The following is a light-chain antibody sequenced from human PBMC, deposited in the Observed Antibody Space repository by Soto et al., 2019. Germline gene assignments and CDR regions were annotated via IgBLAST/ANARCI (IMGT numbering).Light chain of an antibody. V-gene: IGLV1-40*01. CDR1: SSNIGAGYD. CDR2: GNS. Sequence: QLVLTQPPSVSGAPGQRVTISCTGSSSNIGAGYDVHWYQQLPGTAPKLLIYGNSNRPSGVPDRFSGSKSGTSASLASTGLQAEDEADYYCQSYDSSLSALFGGGTQLTVL. J-gene: IGLJ3*02. CDR3: QSYDSSLSAL.